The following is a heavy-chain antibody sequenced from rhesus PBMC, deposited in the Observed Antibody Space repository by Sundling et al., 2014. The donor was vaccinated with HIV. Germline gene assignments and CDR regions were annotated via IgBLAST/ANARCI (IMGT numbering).Heavy chain of an antibody. Sequence: QVQLQESGPGLVKPSETLSLTCAVSGGSISSSNWWNWIRQPPGKGLEWIGTIYGNSANTYYNPSLKNRVTISKDTSKNQFSLKLSSVTAADTAVYYCARLYTWNSIPYALDSWGQGVVVTVSS. CDR3: ARLYTWNSIPYALDS. CDR1: GGSISSSNW. D-gene: IGHD1-1-1*01. CDR2: IYGNSANT. V-gene: IGHV4-65*02. J-gene: IGHJ6*01.